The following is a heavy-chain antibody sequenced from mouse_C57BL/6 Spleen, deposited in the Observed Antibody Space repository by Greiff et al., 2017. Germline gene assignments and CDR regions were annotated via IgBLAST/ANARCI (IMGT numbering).Heavy chain of an antibody. V-gene: IGHV5-4*03. CDR3: ARANYSNYGYAMDY. CDR2: ISDGGSYT. D-gene: IGHD2-5*01. Sequence: EVKLMESGGGLVKPGGSLKLSCAASGFTFSSYAMSWVRQTPEKRLEWVATISDGGSYTYYPDNVKGRFTISRDNAKNNLYLQMSHLKSEDTAMYYCARANYSNYGYAMDYWGQGTSVTVSS. CDR1: GFTFSSYA. J-gene: IGHJ4*01.